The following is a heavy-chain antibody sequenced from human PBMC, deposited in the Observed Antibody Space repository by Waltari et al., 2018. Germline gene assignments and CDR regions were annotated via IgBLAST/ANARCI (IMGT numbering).Heavy chain of an antibody. CDR3: ARDSQSPYYYYYMDV. V-gene: IGHV4-4*07. CDR2: IYTSGST. Sequence: QVQLQESDPGLVKPSETLSLTCTVSGGSISSYYWSWIRQPAGKGLEWIGRIYTSGSTNYNPSLKSRVTMSVDTSKNQFSLKLSSVTAADTAVYYCARDSQSPYYYYYMDVWGKGTTVTVSS. J-gene: IGHJ6*03. CDR1: GGSISSYY.